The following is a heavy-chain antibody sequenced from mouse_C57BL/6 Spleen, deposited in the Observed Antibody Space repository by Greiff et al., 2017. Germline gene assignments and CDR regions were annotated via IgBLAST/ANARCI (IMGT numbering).Heavy chain of an antibody. V-gene: IGHV1-75*01. CDR1: GYTFTDYY. CDR2: IFPGSGST. J-gene: IGHJ4*01. Sequence: QVQLQQSGPELVKPGASVKISCKASGYTFTDYYINWVKQRPGQGLEWIGWIFPGSGSTYYNEKFKGKATLTVDKSSSTAYMLLSSLTSEDSAVYFCARRCYYYGSRDYAMDYWGQGTSVTVAS. CDR3: ARRCYYYGSRDYAMDY. D-gene: IGHD1-1*01.